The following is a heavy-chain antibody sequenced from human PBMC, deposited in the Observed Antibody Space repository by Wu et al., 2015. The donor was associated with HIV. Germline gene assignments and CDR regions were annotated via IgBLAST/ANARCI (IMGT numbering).Heavy chain of an antibody. D-gene: IGHD5-24*01. CDR3: ARWVFIKDYSYYYMDV. CDR2: FDAEQGET. J-gene: IGHJ6*03. CDR1: GYFLSKMS. Sequence: QVQLLQSGAEVKKPGSSVKVSCKVNGYFLSKMSMHWVRLSPGKGLEWMGGFDAEQGETVYPQKFQGRVTMTEDISTDIAYMELTRLRLDDTAVYYCARWVFIKDYSYYYMDVWGKGTTVTVSS. V-gene: IGHV1-24*01.